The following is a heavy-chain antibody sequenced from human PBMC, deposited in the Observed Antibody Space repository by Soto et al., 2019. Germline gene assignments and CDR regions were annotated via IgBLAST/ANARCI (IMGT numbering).Heavy chain of an antibody. CDR3: AQANTSGWSSSYYYGLDV. CDR2: INHNGGIT. Sequence: PWGSLVVSCAASVFTFSNYAMSWVRQAPGRGLEWVSGINHNGGITHYADSVKGRFTISIANSKNTLYLQINSLRAEDTAVYYCAQANTSGWSSSYYYGLDVWGQGTTVTVSS. D-gene: IGHD6-19*01. J-gene: IGHJ6*01. CDR1: VFTFSNYA. V-gene: IGHV3-23*01.